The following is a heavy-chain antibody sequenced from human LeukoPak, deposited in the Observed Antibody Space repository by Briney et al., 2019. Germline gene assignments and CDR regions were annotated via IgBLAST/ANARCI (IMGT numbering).Heavy chain of an antibody. CDR3: LRVIRTVTTYYFDL. D-gene: IGHD4-17*01. J-gene: IGHJ4*02. Sequence: GGSLRLSCAASGLTFRIYEMTGVREAPGKGVEWVSYICSSGSTIYYAHSVKGRFTISRDHAKNLLYLQMTSLRAQDTAVYYCLRVIRTVTTYYFDLWGQETRVTVST. CDR1: GLTFRIYE. V-gene: IGHV3-48*03. CDR2: ICSSGSTI.